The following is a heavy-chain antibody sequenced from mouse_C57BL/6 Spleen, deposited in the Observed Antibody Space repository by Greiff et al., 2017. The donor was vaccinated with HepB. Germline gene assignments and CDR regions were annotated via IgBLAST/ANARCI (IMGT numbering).Heavy chain of an antibody. Sequence: VQLKESGPELVKPGASVKMSCKASGYTFTDYNMHWVKQRHGKSLEWIGYINPNNGGTSYNQKLKGKATLTVNKSSSTAYMELRSLTSEESAVYYCARSRYYGSSYDWFAYWGQGTLVTVSA. D-gene: IGHD1-1*01. CDR3: ARSRYYGSSYDWFAY. J-gene: IGHJ3*01. V-gene: IGHV1-22*01. CDR1: GYTFTDYN. CDR2: INPNNGGT.